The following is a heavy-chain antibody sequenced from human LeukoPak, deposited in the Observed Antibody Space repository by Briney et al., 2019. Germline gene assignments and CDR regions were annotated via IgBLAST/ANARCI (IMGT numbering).Heavy chain of an antibody. Sequence: TGGSLRLSCGASGFIFSDYWMTWVRQAPGKGPEWAAAIWRTGDWTHYVDSVKGRFTISRDNSKNTLYLQMNRLRVADTAIYYCAKDRHDYGDYAFDSWGQGTLVTVSS. D-gene: IGHD4-17*01. CDR2: IWRTGDWT. CDR3: AKDRHDYGDYAFDS. CDR1: GFIFSDYW. V-gene: IGHV3-23*05. J-gene: IGHJ4*02.